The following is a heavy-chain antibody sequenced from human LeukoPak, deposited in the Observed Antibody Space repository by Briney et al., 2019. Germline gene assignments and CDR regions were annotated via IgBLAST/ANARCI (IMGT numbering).Heavy chain of an antibody. V-gene: IGHV3-33*01. CDR3: ARDRGSDDPIDY. CDR2: IWHDGKHK. D-gene: IGHD2-15*01. J-gene: IGHJ4*02. CDR1: GFTFSSYG. Sequence: GRSLRLSCAASGFTFSSYGMHRVRQAPGKGLGWVAVIWHDGKHKFYADSVKGRFTISRDNSKNTLYLQMNSLRAEDTAVYYCARDRGSDDPIDYWGQGTPVTVSS.